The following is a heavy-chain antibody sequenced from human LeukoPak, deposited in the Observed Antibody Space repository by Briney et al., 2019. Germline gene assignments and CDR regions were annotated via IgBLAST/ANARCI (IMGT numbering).Heavy chain of an antibody. V-gene: IGHV3-23*01. J-gene: IGHJ6*02. CDR1: GFTFSSYA. CDR3: AKDSPLLSYYYYGMDV. CDR2: ISGSGGST. Sequence: PGGSLRLSCAASGFTFSSYAMSWVRQAPGKGLEWVSAISGSGGSTYYADSVKGRFTISRDNSKNTLYLQMNSLRAEDTAVYYCAKDSPLLSYYYYGMDVWGQGTTVTVSS.